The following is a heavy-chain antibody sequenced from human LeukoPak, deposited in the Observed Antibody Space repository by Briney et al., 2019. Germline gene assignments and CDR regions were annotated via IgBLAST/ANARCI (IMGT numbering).Heavy chain of an antibody. V-gene: IGHV3-66*01. CDR2: IYSGGST. CDR1: EFSVGSNY. J-gene: IGHJ6*03. Sequence: GGSLRLSCAASEFSVGSNYMTWVRQAPGKGLEWVSLIYSGGSTYYADSVKGRFTISRDNSKNTLYLQMNSLRAEDTAVYYCARGKRLTVTTAGLSYYYYYMDVWGKGTTVTVSS. D-gene: IGHD4-17*01. CDR3: ARGKRLTVTTAGLSYYYYYMDV.